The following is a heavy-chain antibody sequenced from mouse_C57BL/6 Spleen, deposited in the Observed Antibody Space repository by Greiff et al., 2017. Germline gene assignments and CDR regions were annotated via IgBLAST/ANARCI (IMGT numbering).Heavy chain of an antibody. CDR2: ISGGGGNT. CDR3: ARRGTAQASPFDY. D-gene: IGHD3-2*02. V-gene: IGHV5-9*01. J-gene: IGHJ2*01. Sequence: EVQRVESGGGLVKPGGSLKLSCAASGFTFSSYTMSWVRQTPEKRLEWVATISGGGGNTYYPDSVKGRFTISRDNAKNTLYLQMSSLRSEDTALYYCARRGTAQASPFDYWGQGTTLTVSS. CDR1: GFTFSSYT.